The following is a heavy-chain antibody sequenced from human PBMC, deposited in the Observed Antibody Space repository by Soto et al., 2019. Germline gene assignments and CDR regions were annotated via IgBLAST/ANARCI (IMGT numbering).Heavy chain of an antibody. CDR2: IYYSGST. CDR3: ARHKRDSSGWYESRQNYYYGMDV. V-gene: IGHV4-39*01. J-gene: IGHJ6*02. CDR1: GGSISSSSYY. Sequence: SETLYLTCTVSGGSISSSSYYWGWIRQPPGKGLEWIGSIYYSGSTYYNPSLKSRVTISVDTSKNQLSLKLSSVTAADTAVYYCARHKRDSSGWYESRQNYYYGMDVWGQGTTVT. D-gene: IGHD6-19*01.